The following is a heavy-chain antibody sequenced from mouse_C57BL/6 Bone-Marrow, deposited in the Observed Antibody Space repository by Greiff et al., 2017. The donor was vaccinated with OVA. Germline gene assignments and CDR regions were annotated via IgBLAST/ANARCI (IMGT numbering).Heavy chain of an antibody. J-gene: IGHJ1*03. CDR1: GFSFNTYA. D-gene: IGHD1-1*01. CDR3: VRVARWYFDV. CDR2: IRSKSNNYAT. V-gene: IGHV10-1*01. Sequence: EVQGVESGGGLVQPKGSLKLSCAASGFSFNTYAMNWVRQAPGKGLEWVARIRSKSNNYATYYADSVKDRFTISRDDSESMLYLQMNNLKTEDTAMYYCVRVARWYFDVWGTGTTVTVSS.